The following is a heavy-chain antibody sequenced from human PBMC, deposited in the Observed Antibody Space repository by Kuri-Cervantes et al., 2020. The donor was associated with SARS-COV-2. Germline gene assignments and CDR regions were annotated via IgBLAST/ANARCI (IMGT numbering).Heavy chain of an antibody. CDR1: GYTFTGYY. V-gene: IGHV1-2*04. D-gene: IGHD3-22*01. Sequence: ASVKVSCKASGYTFTGYYMYWVRQAPGQGLEWMGWINPNSGGTNYAQKFQGWVTMTRDTSISTVYMELSRLRSDDTAVYYCAGSTPFRRLVVISHGGAFDIWGQGTMVTVSS. J-gene: IGHJ3*02. CDR3: AGSTPFRRLVVISHGGAFDI. CDR2: INPNSGGT.